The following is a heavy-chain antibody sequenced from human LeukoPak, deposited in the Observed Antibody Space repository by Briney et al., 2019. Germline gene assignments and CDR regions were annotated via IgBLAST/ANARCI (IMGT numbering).Heavy chain of an antibody. J-gene: IGHJ4*02. CDR2: ISSSSTFI. Sequence: GGSLRLSCAASGFTFNSYSMNWVRQAPGKGLEWVSSISSSSTFIYYADSVRGRFTISRDSANNSLYLQMNSLRAEDTAVYYCARVYSANGYGSGYYDHWGQGTLVTVSS. CDR3: ARVYSANGYGSGYYDH. V-gene: IGHV3-21*01. CDR1: GFTFNSYS. D-gene: IGHD3-10*01.